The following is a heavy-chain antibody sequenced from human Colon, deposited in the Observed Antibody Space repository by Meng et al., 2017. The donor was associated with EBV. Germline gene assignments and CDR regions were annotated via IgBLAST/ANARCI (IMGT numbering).Heavy chain of an antibody. V-gene: IGHV4-4*02. CDR1: GGYLSSRNW. J-gene: IGHJ4*02. D-gene: IGHD2-21*02. Sequence: VQLQWPGPRPGTPSGTLSLTCAVSGGYLSSRNWWSWVRQPPGKGLEWIGEIYHSGSTNYNPSLKSRVTISVDESKNQFSLRLSSVTAADTAVYYCARVGAYCGGDCYHPRWGQGTLVTVSS. CDR3: ARVGAYCGGDCYHPR. CDR2: IYHSGST.